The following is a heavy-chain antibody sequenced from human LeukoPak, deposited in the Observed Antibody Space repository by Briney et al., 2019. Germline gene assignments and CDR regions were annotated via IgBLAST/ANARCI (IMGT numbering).Heavy chain of an antibody. J-gene: IGHJ4*02. CDR2: INPNSGGT. CDR3: ARPARRCSCTSCSPDY. Sequence: ASVKVSCKASGYTFTGYYMHWVRQAPGQGLEWMGWINPNSGGTNYAQKFQGRVTMTRDTSISTAYMELSRLRSDDTAVYYCARPARRCSCTSCSPDYWGQGTLVTVSS. CDR1: GYTFTGYY. V-gene: IGHV1-2*02. D-gene: IGHD2-2*01.